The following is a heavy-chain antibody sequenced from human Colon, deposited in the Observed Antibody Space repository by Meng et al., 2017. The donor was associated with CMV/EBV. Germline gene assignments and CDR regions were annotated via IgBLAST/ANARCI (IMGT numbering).Heavy chain of an antibody. CDR2: ISSSSSYI. J-gene: IGHJ6*02. V-gene: IGHV3-21*01. CDR1: AFTFSSYS. CDR3: ARDQEAGYYFGMEV. Sequence: GESLKISCAASAFTFSSYSMNWVRQAPGKGLEWVSSISSSSSYIYYSDSVKGRFTISRDNAKNSLYLQMSSLRAEDTAVYYCARDQEAGYYFGMEVWGQGTTVTVSS.